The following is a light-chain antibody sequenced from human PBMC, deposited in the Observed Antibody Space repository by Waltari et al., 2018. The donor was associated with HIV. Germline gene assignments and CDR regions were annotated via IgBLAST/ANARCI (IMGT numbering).Light chain of an antibody. CDR1: SGSIATNF. V-gene: IGLV6-57*01. CDR2: DDY. Sequence: NFMLTQPHSVSESPGKTVTISCTRSSGSIATNFVQWYQQRPGSSPTSVIYDDYQRPSGVPDRFSGSKSGTSASLAISGLQSEDEADYYCAAWDDSLMGYYVFGTGTKVTVL. CDR3: AAWDDSLMGYYV. J-gene: IGLJ1*01.